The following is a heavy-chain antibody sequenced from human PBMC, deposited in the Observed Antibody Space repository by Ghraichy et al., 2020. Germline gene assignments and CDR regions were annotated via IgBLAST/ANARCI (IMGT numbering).Heavy chain of an antibody. CDR2: ISSDGGST. CDR1: GLTISSYA. V-gene: IGHV3-64D*06. J-gene: IGHJ4*02. Sequence: GGSLRLSCSVSGLTISSYAMHWVRQAPGKGLEYVSSISSDGGSTYYTDSVKGRFTISRDNSKNTLYLQMSSLRAEDTAVYYCVKDKWVDYWGQGTLVTISS. CDR3: VKDKWVDY. D-gene: IGHD1-26*01.